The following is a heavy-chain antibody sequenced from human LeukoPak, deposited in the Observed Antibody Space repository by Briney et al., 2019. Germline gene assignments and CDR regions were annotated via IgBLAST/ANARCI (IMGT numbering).Heavy chain of an antibody. D-gene: IGHD5-18*01. CDR1: GFTFSSYG. V-gene: IGHV3-48*01. CDR3: AGVDAAMPDAFDI. J-gene: IGHJ3*02. CDR2: ITGSSSTV. Sequence: GGSLRLSCAASGFTFSSYGMHWVRQAPGKGLEWISYITGSSSTVYYADSVKGRFTISRDNSKNTLYLQMNSLRADDTAVYYCAGVDAAMPDAFDIWGQGTTVTVSS.